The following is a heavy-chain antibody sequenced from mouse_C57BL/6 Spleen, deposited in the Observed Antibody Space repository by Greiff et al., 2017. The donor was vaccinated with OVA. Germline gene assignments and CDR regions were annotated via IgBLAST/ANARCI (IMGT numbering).Heavy chain of an antibody. D-gene: IGHD1-1*01. J-gene: IGHJ3*01. V-gene: IGHV1-64*01. CDR3: APIFYVGFAY. CDR2: IHPNSGST. CDR1: GYTFTSYW. Sequence: QVQLQQPGAELVKPGASVKLSCKASGYTFTSYWMHWVKQRPGQGLEWIGMIHPNSGSTNYNEKFKSKATLTVDKSSRTAYMQLSSLTSEDSAVYYCAPIFYVGFAYWGQGTLVTVSA.